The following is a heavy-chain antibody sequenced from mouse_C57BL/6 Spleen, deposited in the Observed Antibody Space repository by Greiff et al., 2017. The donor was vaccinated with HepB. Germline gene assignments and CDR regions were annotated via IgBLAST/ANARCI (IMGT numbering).Heavy chain of an antibody. CDR1: GYTFTSYW. V-gene: IGHV1-69*01. CDR2: IDPSDSYT. CDR3: ASVVFDY. D-gene: IGHD1-1*02. Sequence: QVQLQQSGAELVMPGASVKLSCKASGYTFTSYWMHWVKQRPGQGLEWIGEIDPSDSYTNYNQKFKGKSTLTVDKSSSTAYMQLSSLTSEDSAVYYCASVVFDYWGQGTTLTVSS. J-gene: IGHJ2*01.